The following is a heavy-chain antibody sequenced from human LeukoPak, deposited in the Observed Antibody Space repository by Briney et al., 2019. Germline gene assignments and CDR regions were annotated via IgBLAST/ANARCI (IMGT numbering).Heavy chain of an antibody. CDR2: IYTSGST. Sequence: SETLSLTCTVSGRSISSGSYYWSWIRQPAGNGLEWIGRIYTSGSTNYNPSLKSRVTISVDTSKNQFSLKLSSVTAADTAVYYCARHYDVDTAMAFDYWGQGTLVTVSS. V-gene: IGHV4-61*02. CDR1: GRSISSGSYY. J-gene: IGHJ4*02. CDR3: ARHYDVDTAMAFDY. D-gene: IGHD5-18*01.